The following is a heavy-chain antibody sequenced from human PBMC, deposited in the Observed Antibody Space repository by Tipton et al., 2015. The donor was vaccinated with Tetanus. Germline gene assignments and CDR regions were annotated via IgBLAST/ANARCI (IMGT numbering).Heavy chain of an antibody. D-gene: IGHD2-15*01. CDR3: AREADCSGGSCFSGDFDN. V-gene: IGHV3-33*01. J-gene: IGHJ4*02. CDR2: SWYDGTDK. CDR1: GFIFSSYG. Sequence: SLRLSCAASGFIFSSYGIHWVRQAPGKGLEWVAVSWYDGTDKYYADSVKGRFTISRDNSKNTRHLQMNSLRAEDTAVYYCAREADCSGGSCFSGDFDNWGQGTQVTVSS.